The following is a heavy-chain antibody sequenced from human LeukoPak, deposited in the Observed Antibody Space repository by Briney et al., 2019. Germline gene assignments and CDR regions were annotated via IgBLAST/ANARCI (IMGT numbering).Heavy chain of an antibody. J-gene: IGHJ4*02. CDR3: ARVVYAWELLLGYFDY. CDR2: ISYDGSNK. D-gene: IGHD1-26*01. CDR1: GFTFSSYA. Sequence: GGSLRLSCAASGFTFSSYAMHWVRQAPGKGLEWVAVISYDGSNKYYADSVKGRFTISRDNSKNTLYLQMNSLRAEDTAVYYCARVVYAWELLLGYFDYWGQGTLVTVSS. V-gene: IGHV3-30-3*01.